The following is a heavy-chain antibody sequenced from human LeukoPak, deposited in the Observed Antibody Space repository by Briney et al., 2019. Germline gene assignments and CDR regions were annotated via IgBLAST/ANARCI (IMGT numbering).Heavy chain of an antibody. CDR1: GYTFTAYY. CDR3: ARDVGRLVIVGATGHFDY. V-gene: IGHV1-2*06. CDR2: INPNSGGT. Sequence: GASVKVSCKASGYTFTAYYMHWVRQAPGQGLEWMGRINPNSGGTNYAQKFQGRVTMTRDTSISTAYMELSRLRSDDTAVYYCARDVGRLVIVGATGHFDYWGQGTLVTVSS. J-gene: IGHJ4*02. D-gene: IGHD1-26*01.